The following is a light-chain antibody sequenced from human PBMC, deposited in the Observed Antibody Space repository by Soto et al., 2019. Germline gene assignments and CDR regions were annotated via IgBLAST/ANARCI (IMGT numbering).Light chain of an antibody. CDR2: GAS. CDR1: QSVSSN. J-gene: IGKJ1*01. CDR3: QQYNNWPPWT. Sequence: EIGMTQSPATLSVSPGERATLSCRASQSVSSNLAWYQQKPGQAPRLLIYGASTRATGIPARFSGSGSGTEFTLTISSLQSEDFALYYCQQYNNWPPWTFGQGTKVEIK. V-gene: IGKV3-15*01.